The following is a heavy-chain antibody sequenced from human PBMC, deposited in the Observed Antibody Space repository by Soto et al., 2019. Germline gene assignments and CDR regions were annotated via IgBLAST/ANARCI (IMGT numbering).Heavy chain of an antibody. CDR3: AGPPLYSSGGYFDS. CDR2: ISNDAART. J-gene: IGHJ4*02. Sequence: EVQLLESGGGLVQPGGSLRLSCAASGFTFSDHGMTWVHQAPGKGLEWVSSISNDAARTFYADSVKGRFTVSRDRSNNTLYLQMNSLRAEDTAVYFCAGPPLYSSGGYFDSWGQGTLVTVSS. D-gene: IGHD6-19*01. CDR1: GFTFSDHG. V-gene: IGHV3-23*01.